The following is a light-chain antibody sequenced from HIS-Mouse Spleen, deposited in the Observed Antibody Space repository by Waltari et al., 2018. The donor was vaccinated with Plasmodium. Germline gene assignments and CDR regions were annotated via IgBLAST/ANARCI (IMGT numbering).Light chain of an antibody. V-gene: IGLV2-23*01. Sequence: QSALTHPASVSGSPGLSITISCTGPRPDVGTSTLASWYQQHPGKAPKLMIYEGSKRPSGVSNRFSGSKSGNTASLTISGLQAEDEADYYCCSYAGSSTYVFGTGTKVTVL. J-gene: IGLJ1*01. CDR2: EGS. CDR3: CSYAGSSTYV. CDR1: RPDVGTSTL.